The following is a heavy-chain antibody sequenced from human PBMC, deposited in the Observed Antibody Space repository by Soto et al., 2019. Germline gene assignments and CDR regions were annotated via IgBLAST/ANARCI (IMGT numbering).Heavy chain of an antibody. CDR3: AVSLAVAGITNFDY. J-gene: IGHJ4*02. D-gene: IGHD6-19*01. CDR1: GFTFTSSA. CDR2: IVVGSGNT. V-gene: IGHV1-58*01. Sequence: ASVKVSCKASGFTFTSSAVQWVRQARGQRLEWIGWIVVGSGNTNYAQKFQERVTITRDMSTSTAYMELSSLRSEDTAVYYCAVSLAVAGITNFDYWGQGTLVTV.